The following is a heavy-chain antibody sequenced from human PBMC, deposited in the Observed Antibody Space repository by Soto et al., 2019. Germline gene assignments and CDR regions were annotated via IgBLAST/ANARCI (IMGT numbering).Heavy chain of an antibody. V-gene: IGHV1-69*06. CDR3: ATTPRSSSSWYYYYGMDV. D-gene: IGHD6-13*01. CDR2: IIPIFGTA. CDR1: GGTFSSYA. Sequence: QVQLVQSGAEVKKPGSSVKVSCKASGGTFSSYAISWVRQAPGQGHEWMGGIIPIFGTANYAQKFQGRVTITADKSTSTAYMELSSLRSEDTAVYYCATTPRSSSSWYYYYGMDVWGQRTTVTVSS. J-gene: IGHJ6*02.